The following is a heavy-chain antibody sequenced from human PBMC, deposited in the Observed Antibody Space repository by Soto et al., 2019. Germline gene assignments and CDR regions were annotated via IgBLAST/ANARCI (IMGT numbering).Heavy chain of an antibody. CDR1: GYARTGLS. D-gene: IGHD3-10*01. V-gene: IGHV1-24*01. J-gene: IGHJ6*04. CDR3: AADVLNMFRGVPRYGMDV. CDR2: FDPEEGET. Sequence: GASLNGSFKGCGYARTGLSKRWCLHSPCKWLEWMGGFDPEEGETIYAQKFQGRVNMTEDTSIDTAYMELSSLTSEDTAVYYCAADVLNMFRGVPRYGMDVWGNGHTVHVSS.